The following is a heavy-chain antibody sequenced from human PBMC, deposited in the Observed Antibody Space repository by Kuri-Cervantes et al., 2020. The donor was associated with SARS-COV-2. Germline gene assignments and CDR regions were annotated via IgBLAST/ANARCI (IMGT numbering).Heavy chain of an antibody. Sequence: GGSLRLSCAASGFTFSSYSMSWVRQAPGKGLEWVAFIRYDGSNRYYADSVKGRFTISRDNSKNTLYLQMNSLRAEDTAVYYCAKDLDCSSTSCYDRSPHFGYWGQGTLVTVSS. J-gene: IGHJ4*02. V-gene: IGHV3-30*02. D-gene: IGHD2-2*01. CDR2: IRYDGSNR. CDR1: GFTFSSYS. CDR3: AKDLDCSSTSCYDRSPHFGY.